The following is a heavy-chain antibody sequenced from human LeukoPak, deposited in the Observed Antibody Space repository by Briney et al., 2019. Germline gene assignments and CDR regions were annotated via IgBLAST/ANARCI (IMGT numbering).Heavy chain of an antibody. CDR3: AGSRYCSGGTCYSNYYYYYMDV. CDR1: GFTFSSYA. CDR2: LSYDGGIK. J-gene: IGHJ6*03. V-gene: IGHV3-30*04. Sequence: GGSLRLSCAASGFTFSSYAMHWVRQAPGKGLEWVAVLSYDGGIKYYADSVKGRFTFSRDNSKNTLSLQMNSLRAEDTALYYCAGSRYCSGGTCYSNYYYYYMDVWGKGTSVTVSS. D-gene: IGHD2-15*01.